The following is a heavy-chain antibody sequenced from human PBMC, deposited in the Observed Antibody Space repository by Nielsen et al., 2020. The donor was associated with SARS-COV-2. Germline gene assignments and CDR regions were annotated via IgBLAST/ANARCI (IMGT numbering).Heavy chain of an antibody. CDR3: AKTTFSGSYYPAS. Sequence: ASVKVSCKSSGYTFTSYGISWVRQAPGQGLEWVGWINTYSGSSQYAQKYQGRVTMTTDTSTSTVYVELSSLTSDDTAVYYRAKTTFSGSYYPASWGQGTLVTVSS. J-gene: IGHJ4*02. V-gene: IGHV1-18*04. D-gene: IGHD1-26*01. CDR2: INTYSGSS. CDR1: GYTFTSYG.